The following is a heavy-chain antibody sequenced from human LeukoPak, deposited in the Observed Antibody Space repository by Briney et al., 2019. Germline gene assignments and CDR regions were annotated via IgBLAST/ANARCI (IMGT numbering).Heavy chain of an antibody. CDR2: IYYSGSS. CDR3: ARDVGEYCSSTNCYASHY. V-gene: IGHV4-39*02. Sequence: PSETLSLTCSVSGGSISSSSSYWGWIRQPPGKGLEWIGSIYYSGSSFDNPALKSRVTISVDTSKNQFSLKLSSVTAADTAVYYCARDVGEYCSSTNCYASHYWGQGTLVTVSS. CDR1: GGSISSSSSY. J-gene: IGHJ4*02. D-gene: IGHD2-2*01.